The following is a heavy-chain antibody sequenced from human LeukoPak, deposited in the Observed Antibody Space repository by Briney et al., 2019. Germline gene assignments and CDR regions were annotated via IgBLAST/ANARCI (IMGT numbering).Heavy chain of an antibody. Sequence: ASVKVSCKASGYTFTSYDINWVRQATGQGLEWMGWMNPNSGNTGYAQKFQGRVTITRNTSISTAYMELSSLRSEDTAVYYCARGWLRNYLYYYYYMDVWGKGTTVTVSS. V-gene: IGHV1-8*03. CDR1: GYTFTSYD. CDR2: MNPNSGNT. D-gene: IGHD5-12*01. CDR3: ARGWLRNYLYYYYYMDV. J-gene: IGHJ6*03.